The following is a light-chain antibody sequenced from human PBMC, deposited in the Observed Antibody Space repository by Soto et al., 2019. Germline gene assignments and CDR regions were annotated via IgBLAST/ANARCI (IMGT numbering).Light chain of an antibody. CDR3: MQDTQYPPYT. J-gene: IGKJ2*01. CDR1: QSLLHRDGNTY. V-gene: IGKV2-24*01. CDR2: KIS. Sequence: DIVMTQTPLSSPVTLGQPASISCRSSQSLLHRDGNTYLSWLQQRPGQPPRLLIYKISNRLSGVPDRFSGSGAGTDCTLKISRVEADDVGGDYCMQDTQYPPYTFGQGTKLEIE.